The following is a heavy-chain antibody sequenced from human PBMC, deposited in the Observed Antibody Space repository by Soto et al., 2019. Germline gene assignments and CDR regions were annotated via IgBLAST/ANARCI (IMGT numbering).Heavy chain of an antibody. Sequence: LCGGSSQIGAYTWSWIRRPPGKGLEWIGYIYHSGSTYYNPSLKSRVTMSVDRSKNEFSLRLSSVTAADTAVYFCARVGACGGDCHDYWGQGTLVTVSS. V-gene: IGHV4-30-2*01. CDR1: GGSSQIGAYT. CDR2: IYHSGST. J-gene: IGHJ4*02. CDR3: ARVGACGGDCHDY. D-gene: IGHD2-21*02.